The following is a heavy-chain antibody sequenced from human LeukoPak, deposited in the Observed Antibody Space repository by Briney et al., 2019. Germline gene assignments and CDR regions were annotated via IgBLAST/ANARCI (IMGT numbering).Heavy chain of an antibody. Sequence: SETLSLTCAVYGGSFSGYYWSWIRQPPGKGLEWIGEINHSGSANYNPSLKSRVTISVDTSKNQFSLKLSSVTAADTAVYYCARKDRGYSYGNSDWGQGTLVTVSS. J-gene: IGHJ4*02. CDR2: INHSGSA. CDR3: ARKDRGYSYGNSD. D-gene: IGHD5-18*01. CDR1: GGSFSGYY. V-gene: IGHV4-34*01.